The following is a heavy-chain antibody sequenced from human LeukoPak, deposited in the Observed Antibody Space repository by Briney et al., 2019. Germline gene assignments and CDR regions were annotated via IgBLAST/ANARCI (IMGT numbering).Heavy chain of an antibody. CDR2: ISSSSSYI. CDR1: GFTFSSYS. Sequence: GGSLRLSCAASGFTFSSYSMNWVRQAPGKGLEWVSSISSSSSYIYYADSVKGRFTISRDDAKNSLYLQMNSLRAEDTAVYYCARDDQYYYYYYMDVWGKGTTVTISS. V-gene: IGHV3-21*01. CDR3: ARDDQYYYYYYMDV. D-gene: IGHD2-2*01. J-gene: IGHJ6*03.